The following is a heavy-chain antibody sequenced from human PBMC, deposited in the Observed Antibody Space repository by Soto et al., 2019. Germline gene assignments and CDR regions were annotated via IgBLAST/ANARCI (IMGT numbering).Heavy chain of an antibody. CDR3: ARVRHGWTFFDY. CDR2: LYYGGST. CDR1: GGSVSSFF. Sequence: HVQLQESGPGLVRPSETLSLTCTVSGGSVSSFFWSWIRQPPGRGLEWIGYLYYGGSTHYSPSLKSRVTISVDTSQNQFSLNLMSVTAADTAIYYCARVRHGWTFFDYWIQGTLVTVSS. V-gene: IGHV4-59*02. D-gene: IGHD6-19*01. J-gene: IGHJ4*02.